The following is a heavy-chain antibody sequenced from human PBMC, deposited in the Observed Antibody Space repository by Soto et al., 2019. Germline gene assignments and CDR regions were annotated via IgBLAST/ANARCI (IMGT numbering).Heavy chain of an antibody. Sequence: ASVKVSCKASGYTFTSYGISWVRQAPGQGLEWMGWISAYNGNTNYAQKLQGRVTMTTDTSTSTAYMELRSLRSDDTAVYYCACFPTNKDFWSSRSKVFDYWGQGTLVTVSS. CDR2: ISAYNGNT. V-gene: IGHV1-18*01. CDR1: GYTFTSYG. D-gene: IGHD3-3*01. J-gene: IGHJ4*02. CDR3: ACFPTNKDFWSSRSKVFDY.